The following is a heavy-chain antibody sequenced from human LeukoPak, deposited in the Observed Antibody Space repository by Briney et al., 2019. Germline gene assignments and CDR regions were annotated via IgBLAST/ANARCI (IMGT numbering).Heavy chain of an antibody. D-gene: IGHD2-2*01. V-gene: IGHV1-18*01. Sequence: ASVKVSCKASGYTFTSYGINWVRQAPGQGLEWMGWISAYNGNTNYAQKLQGRVTMTTDTSTSTAYMKLRSLRSDDTAVYYCARVPRRVSSTSFNFDYWGQGTLVTVSS. J-gene: IGHJ4*02. CDR2: ISAYNGNT. CDR1: GYTFTSYG. CDR3: ARVPRRVSSTSFNFDY.